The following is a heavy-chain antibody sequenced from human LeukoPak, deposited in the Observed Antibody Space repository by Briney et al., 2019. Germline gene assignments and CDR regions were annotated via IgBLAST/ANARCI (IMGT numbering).Heavy chain of an antibody. CDR1: GFTFDDYA. D-gene: IGHD3-22*01. Sequence: GRSLRLSCAASGFTFDDYAMHWVWQAPGKGLEWVSGISWNSGSIGYADSVKGRFTISRDNAKNSLYLQMNSLRAEDMALYYCAKDIYHYYDSSGYYDYWGQGTLVTVSS. V-gene: IGHV3-9*03. CDR2: ISWNSGSI. CDR3: AKDIYHYYDSSGYYDY. J-gene: IGHJ4*02.